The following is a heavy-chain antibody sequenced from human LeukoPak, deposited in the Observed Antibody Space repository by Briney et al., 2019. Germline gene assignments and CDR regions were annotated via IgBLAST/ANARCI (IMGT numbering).Heavy chain of an antibody. CDR3: ASSAGYDSAVYFHY. Sequence: SETLSLTCTVSGGSISSYYWSWIRQPPGKGLEWIGYIYHTGRTNYNPSLKSRVTTSIDTSKHQFSLKLSSVTAADTAVYYCASSAGYDSAVYFHYWGQGTLVTVSS. J-gene: IGHJ1*01. CDR1: GGSISSYY. CDR2: IYHTGRT. V-gene: IGHV4-59*01. D-gene: IGHD5-12*01.